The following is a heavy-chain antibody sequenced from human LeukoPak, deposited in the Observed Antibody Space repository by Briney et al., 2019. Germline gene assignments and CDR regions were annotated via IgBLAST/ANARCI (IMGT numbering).Heavy chain of an antibody. D-gene: IGHD6-19*01. J-gene: IGHJ4*02. CDR3: ARLRRGIGVAGSRFDY. V-gene: IGHV4-38-2*01. Sequence: SETLSLTCAVSGYSISNGYYWGWIRQPPGKGLEWIGSIYHSGSTYYNPSLKSRVTISVDTSKNQFSLKLSSVTAADTAVYYCARLRRGIGVAGSRFDYWGQGTLVTVSS. CDR1: GYSISNGYY. CDR2: IYHSGST.